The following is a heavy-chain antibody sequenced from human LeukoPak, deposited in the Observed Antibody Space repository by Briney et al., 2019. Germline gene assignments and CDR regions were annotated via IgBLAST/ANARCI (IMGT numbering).Heavy chain of an antibody. CDR3: TRPITIFGVALFDY. Sequence: GGSLRLSCAASGFTFSGSAMHWVRQASGKGLEWVGRIRSKANSYATAYAASVKGRFTISRDDSKNTAYLQMNSLKTEDAAVYYCTRPITIFGVALFDYWGQGTLVTVSS. CDR2: IRSKANSYAT. V-gene: IGHV3-73*01. CDR1: GFTFSGSA. D-gene: IGHD3-3*01. J-gene: IGHJ4*02.